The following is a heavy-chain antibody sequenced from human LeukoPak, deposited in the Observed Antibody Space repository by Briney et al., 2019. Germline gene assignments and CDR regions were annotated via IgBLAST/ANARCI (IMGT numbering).Heavy chain of an antibody. CDR1: GYTFNQYA. CDR2: INTDNGNT. CDR3: ARGWTGIYSFDY. Sequence: GASVKVSCKASGYTFNQYAIHWVRQAPGQGLEWMGWINTDNGNTKYSRRFQGRVTVTRDTSASTGYMELSSLRSEDTAVYYCARGWTGIYSFDYWGQGTLVTVSS. V-gene: IGHV1-3*04. D-gene: IGHD3/OR15-3a*01. J-gene: IGHJ4*02.